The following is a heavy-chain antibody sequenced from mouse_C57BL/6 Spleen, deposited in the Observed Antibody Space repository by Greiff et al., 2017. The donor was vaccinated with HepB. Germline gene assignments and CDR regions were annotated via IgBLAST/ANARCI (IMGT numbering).Heavy chain of an antibody. CDR1: GFTFSDYY. J-gene: IGHJ3*01. V-gene: IGHV5-12*01. Sequence: EVMLVESGGGLVQPGGSLKLSCAASGFTFSDYYMYWVRQTPEKRLEWVAYISNGGGSTYYPDTVKGRFTISRDNAKNTLYLQMSRLKSEDTAMYYCASQGYDYPFAYWGQGTLVTVSA. D-gene: IGHD2-4*01. CDR2: ISNGGGST. CDR3: ASQGYDYPFAY.